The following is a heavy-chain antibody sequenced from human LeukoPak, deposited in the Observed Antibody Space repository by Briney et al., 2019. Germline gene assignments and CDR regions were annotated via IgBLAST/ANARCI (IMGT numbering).Heavy chain of an antibody. Sequence: GGSLRLSCAASGFAFSDYDIHWVRQPAGKGLEWVSVVDSAGDTYYPGSVKGRFTVSRDNAKNSVFLQLNSLTAGDTAVYYCTRGISKSRDAFDLWGQGAMVTV. CDR1: GFAFSDYD. D-gene: IGHD3-3*02. CDR2: VDSAGDT. J-gene: IGHJ3*01. CDR3: TRGISKSRDAFDL. V-gene: IGHV3-13*01.